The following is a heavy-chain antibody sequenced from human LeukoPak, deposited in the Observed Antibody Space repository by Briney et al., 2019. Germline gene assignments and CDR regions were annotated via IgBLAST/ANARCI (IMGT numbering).Heavy chain of an antibody. V-gene: IGHV3-48*03. CDR1: GFTFSSYE. D-gene: IGHD4-11*01. J-gene: IGHJ6*04. Sequence: GGSLRLSCAASGFTFSSYEMNWVRQAPGKGLEWVSYTSSSGSTIYYADSVKGRFTISRDNAKNSLYLQMNSLRAEDTAVYYCASPRGVTTDYYYYYGMDVWGKGTTVTVSS. CDR2: TSSSGSTI. CDR3: ASPRGVTTDYYYYYGMDV.